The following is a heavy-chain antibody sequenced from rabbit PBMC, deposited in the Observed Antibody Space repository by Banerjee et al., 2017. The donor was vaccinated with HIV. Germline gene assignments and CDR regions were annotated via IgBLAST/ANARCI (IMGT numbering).Heavy chain of an antibody. CDR3: ARATSSGYRYFSL. D-gene: IGHD1-1*01. CDR2: IGVGSGST. V-gene: IGHV1S45*01. J-gene: IGHJ4*01. Sequence: QEQLVESGGGLVQPEGSLTLTCTASGFSFSSGYYICWVRQAPGKGLEWIACIGVGSGSTQYANWAKGRFTISKPSSTTVTLQMTSLTAADTATYFCARATSSGYRYFSLWGPGTLVTDS. CDR1: GFSFSSGYY.